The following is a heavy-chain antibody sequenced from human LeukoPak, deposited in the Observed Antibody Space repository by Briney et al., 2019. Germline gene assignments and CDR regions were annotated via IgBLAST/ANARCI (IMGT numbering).Heavy chain of an antibody. CDR1: GGSISSSSYY. J-gene: IGHJ4*02. V-gene: IGHV4-39*02. Sequence: SETLSLTCTVSGGSISSSSYYWGWIRQPPGKGLEWIGSIYCSGSTYYNPSLKSRVTISVDTSKNQFSLKLSSVTAADTAVYYCARDYYDSSGYYNWGQGTLVTVSS. D-gene: IGHD3-22*01. CDR2: IYCSGST. CDR3: ARDYYDSSGYYN.